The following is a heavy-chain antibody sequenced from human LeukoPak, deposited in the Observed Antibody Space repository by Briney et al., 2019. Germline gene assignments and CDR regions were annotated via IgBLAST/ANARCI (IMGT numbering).Heavy chain of an antibody. V-gene: IGHV1-2*02. J-gene: IGHJ5*02. CDR2: INPNSGGT. Sequence: ASVKVSCKASGYTFTGYYMHWVRQAPGQGLEWLGWINPNSGGTKYAQKLQGRVTMTRDTSIRTAYMELSGLRSDDTAVYYCARDHGDYVQYNWFDPWGQGTLVTASS. CDR3: ARDHGDYVQYNWFDP. D-gene: IGHD4-17*01. CDR1: GYTFTGYY.